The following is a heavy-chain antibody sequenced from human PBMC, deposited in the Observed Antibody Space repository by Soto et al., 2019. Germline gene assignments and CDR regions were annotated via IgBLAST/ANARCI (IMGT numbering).Heavy chain of an antibody. CDR2: IRSKANNHAT. CDR1: GFIFSGSA. V-gene: IGHV3-73*01. J-gene: IGHJ5*02. CDR3: SRPRAESSNNWFDP. Sequence: PGGSLRLSCAASGFIFSGSAMHWVRQASGKGLEWIGRIRSKANNHATGYAASVKGRFTISRDDSKSTVYLQMNSLKTEDTAVYYCSRPRAESSNNWFDPWGQGAQVTVSS. D-gene: IGHD6-13*01.